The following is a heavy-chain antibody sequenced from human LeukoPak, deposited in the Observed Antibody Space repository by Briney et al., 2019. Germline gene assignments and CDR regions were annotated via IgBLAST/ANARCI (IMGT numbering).Heavy chain of an antibody. V-gene: IGHV3-48*03. D-gene: IGHD5-24*01. J-gene: IGHJ3*02. Sequence: PGGSLRLSCAASGLTFSSYEMNWVRQAPGKGLEWVSYISSSGTTMYYAGSVKGRFTISRDNAKNSLYLQMNSLRAEDTAVYYCAREGNDGTIDAFDIWGQGTMVTVSS. CDR1: GLTFSSYE. CDR3: AREGNDGTIDAFDI. CDR2: ISSSGTTM.